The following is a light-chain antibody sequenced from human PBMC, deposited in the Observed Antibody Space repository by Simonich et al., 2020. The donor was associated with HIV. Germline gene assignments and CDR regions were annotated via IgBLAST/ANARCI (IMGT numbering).Light chain of an antibody. CDR2: DAS. Sequence: EIVLTQSPGTLSLSPGERATLSCRASQSVSSSYLAWYKQKPGQAPRLLIYDASNRATCIPARFSGSGSGTDFTLTVSSLEPEDFAVYYCQQRNNWPLFTFGPGTKVDIK. CDR1: QSVSSSY. CDR3: QQRNNWPLFT. V-gene: IGKV3D-20*02. J-gene: IGKJ3*01.